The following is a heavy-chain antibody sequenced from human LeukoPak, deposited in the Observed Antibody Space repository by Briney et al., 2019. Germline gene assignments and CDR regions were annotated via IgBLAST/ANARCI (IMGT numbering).Heavy chain of an antibody. V-gene: IGHV7-4-1*02. Sequence: ASVKVSCKASGYTFTSYATNWVRQAPGQGLEWMGWINTNTGNPTYAQGFTGRFVFSLDTSVSTAFLQISSLKAGDTAVYYCARSFHDSDGNNWLDPWGQGTLVTVSS. J-gene: IGHJ5*02. CDR2: INTNTGNP. CDR3: ARSFHDSDGNNWLDP. CDR1: GYTFTSYA. D-gene: IGHD2-15*01.